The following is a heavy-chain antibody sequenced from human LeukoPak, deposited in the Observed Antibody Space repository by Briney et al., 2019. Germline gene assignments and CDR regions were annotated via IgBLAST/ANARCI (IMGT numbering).Heavy chain of an antibody. V-gene: IGHV3-7*03. CDR3: ARVGWELLNLHFDP. Sequence: GGSLRLSCVASGFTFSDEWMSWVRQAPGKGPEWVASIKKDGSQKYYVDSVKGRFTISRDNAQNSLYLQMNSLRVEDTAIYSCARVGWELLNLHFDPWGQGTLVTVSS. J-gene: IGHJ5*02. D-gene: IGHD1-26*01. CDR2: IKKDGSQK. CDR1: GFTFSDEW.